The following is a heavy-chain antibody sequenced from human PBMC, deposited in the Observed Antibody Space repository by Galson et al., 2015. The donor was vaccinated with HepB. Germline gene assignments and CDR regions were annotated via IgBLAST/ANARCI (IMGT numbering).Heavy chain of an antibody. J-gene: IGHJ4*02. CDR3: AKLRGQELVNYYFND. CDR1: GFSVSNFA. V-gene: IGHV3-23*01. D-gene: IGHD6-13*01. CDR2: LGGSGRT. Sequence: SLRLSCAGSGFSVSNFAMNWVRQAPGKELEWVSALGGSGRTNYADSVKGRFTISRDNSKNTLYLQMNSLRAEDTAIYYCAKLRGQELVNYYFNDWGQGTLVTVSS.